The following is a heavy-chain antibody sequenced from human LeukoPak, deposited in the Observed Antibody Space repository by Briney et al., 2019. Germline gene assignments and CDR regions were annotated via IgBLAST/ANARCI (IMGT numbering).Heavy chain of an antibody. CDR1: GYTFTGYY. Sequence: ASVKVSCKASGYTFTGYYMHWVRQAPGQGPEWMGWINPNSGGTNYAQKFQGRVTMTRDTSISTAYMELSRLRSDDTAVYYCARDPFSGYYPLDYWGQGTLVTVSS. V-gene: IGHV1-2*02. CDR3: ARDPFSGYYPLDY. J-gene: IGHJ4*02. CDR2: INPNSGGT. D-gene: IGHD3-3*01.